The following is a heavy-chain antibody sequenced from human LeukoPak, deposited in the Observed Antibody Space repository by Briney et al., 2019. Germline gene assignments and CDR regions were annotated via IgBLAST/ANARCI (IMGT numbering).Heavy chain of an antibody. CDR2: INSDGSST. CDR1: GFTFSSYW. D-gene: IGHD4-23*01. J-gene: IGHJ4*02. V-gene: IGHV3-74*01. CDR3: ARRATVVTEDFDY. Sequence: GGSLRLSCAASGFTFSSYWMHWVRQAPGKGLVWVSRINSDGSSTSYADSVKGRFTISRDNAKNTLSLQMNSLRAEDTAVYYCARRATVVTEDFDYWGQGTLVTVSS.